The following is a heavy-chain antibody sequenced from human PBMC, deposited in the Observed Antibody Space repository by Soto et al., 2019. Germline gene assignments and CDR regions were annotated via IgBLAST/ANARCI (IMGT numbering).Heavy chain of an antibody. CDR3: ARGGYDFWSGPLAGYGMDF. CDR1: GGTFSSYA. Sequence: ASVKVSCKASGGTFSSYAISWVRQAPGQGLEWMGGIIPIFGTANYAQKFQGRVTITADESTSTAYMELSSLRSEDTAVYYCARGGYDFWSGPLAGYGMDFWGQGTTVTVYS. CDR2: IIPIFGTA. D-gene: IGHD3-3*01. J-gene: IGHJ6*02. V-gene: IGHV1-69*13.